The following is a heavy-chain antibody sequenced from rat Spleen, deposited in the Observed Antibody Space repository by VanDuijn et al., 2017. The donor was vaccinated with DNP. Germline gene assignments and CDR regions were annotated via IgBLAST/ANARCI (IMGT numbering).Heavy chain of an antibody. Sequence: QVQLQQSGAELAKPGSSVKISCKASGYTFTNYYIGWIKETTGQGLDYIGYINTGSGSTNYNEKFKGKATLTVDKSSSTAFMQLSSLTPDDSAVYYCARSWVGVRGIWFAFWGQGTLVTVSS. J-gene: IGHJ3*01. CDR3: ARSWVGVRGIWFAF. CDR2: INTGSGST. V-gene: IGHV1-43*01. CDR1: GYTFTNYY. D-gene: IGHD4-3*01.